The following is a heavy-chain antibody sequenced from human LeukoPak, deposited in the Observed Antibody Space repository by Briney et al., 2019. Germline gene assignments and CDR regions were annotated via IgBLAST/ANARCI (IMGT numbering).Heavy chain of an antibody. CDR1: GGSISSYY. CDR3: AREDVSTDADAFDI. J-gene: IGHJ3*02. D-gene: IGHD2-8*01. CDR2: IHYTGST. V-gene: IGHV4-59*01. Sequence: SETLSLTCTVSGGSISSYYWSWIRQPPGKGLEWIGYIHYTGSTSYSPSLKSRATISVDTSKNQFSLKVSSVTAADTAVYYCAREDVSTDADAFDIWGQGTMVTVPS.